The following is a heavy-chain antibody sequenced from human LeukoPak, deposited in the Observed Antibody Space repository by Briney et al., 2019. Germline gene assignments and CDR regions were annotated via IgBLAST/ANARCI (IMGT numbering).Heavy chain of an antibody. CDR1: GGTFSSYA. D-gene: IGHD6-6*01. V-gene: IGHV1-69*05. CDR2: IIPIFGTA. J-gene: IGHJ4*02. Sequence: SVKVSCKASGGTFSSYAISWVQQAPGQGLEWMGGIIPIFGTANYAQKFQGRVTITTDESTSTAYMELSSLRSEDTAVYYCARGYGAYSSSSGSQFDYWGQGTLVTVSS. CDR3: ARGYGAYSSSSGSQFDY.